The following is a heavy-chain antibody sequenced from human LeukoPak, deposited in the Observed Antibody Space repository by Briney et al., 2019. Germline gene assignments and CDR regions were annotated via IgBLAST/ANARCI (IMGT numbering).Heavy chain of an antibody. CDR1: GGSISSSSYY. D-gene: IGHD4-17*01. J-gene: IGHJ4*02. Sequence: PSETLSLTCTVSGGSISSSSYYWGWIRQPPGKGLEWIGSIYYSGSTYNNPSLKSRVTISVDTSKNQFSLKLSSVTAADTAVYYCARTEEDMTTVTTLRFDYWGQGTLVTVSS. CDR2: IYYSGST. V-gene: IGHV4-39*01. CDR3: ARTEEDMTTVTTLRFDY.